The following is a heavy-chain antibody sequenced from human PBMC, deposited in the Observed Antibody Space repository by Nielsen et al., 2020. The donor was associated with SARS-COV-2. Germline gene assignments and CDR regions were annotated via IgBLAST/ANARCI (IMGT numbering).Heavy chain of an antibody. Sequence: SETLSLTCAVYGVSLSDFYFWSWIRQPPGKGLEWIGEINHSGSTSYSPSLKSRVTISVDTSKNQFSLTQTSVTAADTAVYYCAGTLTIFGVAPTLDYWGQGTLVTVSS. V-gene: IGHV4-34*01. J-gene: IGHJ4*02. CDR1: GVSLSDFY. CDR3: AGTLTIFGVAPTLDY. CDR2: INHSGST. D-gene: IGHD3-3*01.